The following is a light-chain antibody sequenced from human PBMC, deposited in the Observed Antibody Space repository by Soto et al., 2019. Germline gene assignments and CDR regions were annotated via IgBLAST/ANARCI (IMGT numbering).Light chain of an antibody. V-gene: IGKV1-12*01. Sequence: DIQITQSPSSVSASVGDRVTVTCRACQNINSWLAWYQQKPGKAPNLLIYGASTSQSGVPSRFRGSGCGTALNLTISSLQPKELPTYYCQQGNRLPFTFGPGT. CDR3: QQGNRLPFT. CDR2: GAS. J-gene: IGKJ3*01. CDR1: QNINSW.